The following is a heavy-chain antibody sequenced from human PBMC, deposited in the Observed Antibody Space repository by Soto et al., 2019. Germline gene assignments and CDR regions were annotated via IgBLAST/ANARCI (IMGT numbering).Heavy chain of an antibody. CDR2: ISSSGSTI. D-gene: IGHD3-9*01. J-gene: IGHJ6*02. CDR3: ARVGLRYFDWLLYYYYGMDV. CDR1: GFTFSSYS. V-gene: IGHV3-21*01. Sequence: EVQLVESGGGLVKPGGSLRLSCAASGFTFSSYSMNWVRQAPGKGLEWVSSISSSGSTIYYADSVKGRFTISRDNAKNSLYLQMNSLRAEDTAVYYCARVGLRYFDWLLYYYYGMDVWGQGTTVTVSS.